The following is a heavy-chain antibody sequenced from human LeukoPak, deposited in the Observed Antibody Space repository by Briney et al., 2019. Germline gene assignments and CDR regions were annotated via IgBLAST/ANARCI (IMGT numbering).Heavy chain of an antibody. Sequence: ASVKVSCRASGYTFTIYGISWVRQAPGQGREGMGWISAYNGNTNYAQKLQGRVTMTTDTSTSTAYMELRSLRSDDTAVYYCARDAPSSSWYDFDYWGQGTLVTVSS. CDR1: GYTFTIYG. D-gene: IGHD6-13*01. CDR2: ISAYNGNT. CDR3: ARDAPSSSWYDFDY. V-gene: IGHV1-18*01. J-gene: IGHJ4*02.